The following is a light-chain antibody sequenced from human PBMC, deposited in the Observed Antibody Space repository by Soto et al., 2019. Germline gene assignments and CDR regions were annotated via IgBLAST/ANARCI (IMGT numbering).Light chain of an antibody. V-gene: IGKV2-30*01. CDR3: MQGSHWAET. Sequence: DVVRTQSPLSLPVTLGQPASISCMSTQSLVSSDGNTYLTWLQQRPGQSPRRLIYRVSGLESGVPDRFSGGGSGTDYTLKISSVEAEDVGVYYCMQGSHWAETFGQGNKVEIK. CDR2: RVS. CDR1: QSLVSSDGNTY. J-gene: IGKJ1*01.